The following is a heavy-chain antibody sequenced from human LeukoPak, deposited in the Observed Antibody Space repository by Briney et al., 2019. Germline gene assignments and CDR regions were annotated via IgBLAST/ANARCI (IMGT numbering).Heavy chain of an antibody. J-gene: IGHJ1*01. CDR3: ARDKAVTTEVTQHFQH. CDR1: GYTFTNYG. Sequence: GASVKVSCKTSGYTFTNYGVSWVRQAPGQGLEWMGWISAYNGYTNYAQKLQVRVTMTTDTSTSTAYMELRSLTSDDTAVYYCARDKAVTTEVTQHFQHWGQGTLVTVSS. CDR2: ISAYNGYT. V-gene: IGHV1-18*01. D-gene: IGHD4-23*01.